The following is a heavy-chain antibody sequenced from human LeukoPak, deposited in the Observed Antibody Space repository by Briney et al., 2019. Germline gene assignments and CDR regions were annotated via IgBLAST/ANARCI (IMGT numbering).Heavy chain of an antibody. CDR1: GFTFSNYT. Sequence: GGSVRLFCEASGFTFSNYTMSWVRQAPGKWRESLSTLSGSGNTTYYADSVKGRFTISRDNSKNTLYLQMNSLRAEDTAVYYCAKGIYSSGWSYFDYWGHGTLVTVSS. D-gene: IGHD6-19*01. CDR2: LSGSGNTT. J-gene: IGHJ4*01. CDR3: AKGIYSSGWSYFDY. V-gene: IGHV3-23*01.